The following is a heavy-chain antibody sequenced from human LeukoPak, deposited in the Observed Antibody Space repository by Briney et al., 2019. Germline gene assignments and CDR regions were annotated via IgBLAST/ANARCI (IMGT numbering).Heavy chain of an antibody. CDR2: ISGSGGST. J-gene: IGHJ4*02. D-gene: IGHD2-2*01. CDR1: GFTFSSYG. Sequence: GGSLRLSCAASGFTFSSYGMSWVRQAPGKGLEWVSAISGSGGSTYYADSLKGRFTISRDDSKNTLYLQMNSLRPEDTSVYFCARSPTSWYFDYWGQGTLVTVSS. CDR3: ARSPTSWYFDY. V-gene: IGHV3-23*01.